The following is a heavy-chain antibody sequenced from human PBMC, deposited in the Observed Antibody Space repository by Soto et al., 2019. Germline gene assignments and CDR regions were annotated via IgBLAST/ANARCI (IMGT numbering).Heavy chain of an antibody. D-gene: IGHD3-22*01. CDR2: MSHDGSNK. V-gene: IGHV3-30*18. CDR1: GFTFRSYA. Sequence: GGSLRLSCAASGFTFRSYAMHWVCQAPGKGLEWVAVMSHDGSNKYYADSVKGRFTISRDNSRNTLYLQMDSLRAEDTAVYYCAKPGVSYDSSGFPDYWGQGTLVTVSS. J-gene: IGHJ4*02. CDR3: AKPGVSYDSSGFPDY.